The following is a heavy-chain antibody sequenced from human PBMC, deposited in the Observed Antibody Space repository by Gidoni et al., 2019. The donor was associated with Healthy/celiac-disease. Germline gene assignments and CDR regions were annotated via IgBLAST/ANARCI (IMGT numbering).Heavy chain of an antibody. CDR2: ISSSSSTI. V-gene: IGHV3-48*01. Sequence: EVQLVESGGGLVQPGGSLRLSCAASGSTFSSYSMNWVRQAPGKGLVWVSYISSSSSTIDYADSVKGRFTISRYNAKNSLYLQMNSLSAEETAVYYCARDTAPNLDYWGQGTLVTVSS. D-gene: IGHD6-25*01. CDR1: GSTFSSYS. CDR3: ARDTAPNLDY. J-gene: IGHJ4*02.